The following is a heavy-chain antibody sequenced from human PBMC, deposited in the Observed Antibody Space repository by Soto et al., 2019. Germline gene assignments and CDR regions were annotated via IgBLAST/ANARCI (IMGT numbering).Heavy chain of an antibody. V-gene: IGHV4-31*03. CDR1: GGSISSGGYY. J-gene: IGHJ5*02. Sequence: SVTLSLTCTVSGGSISSGGYYWSWIRQHPGKGLEWIGYIYYSGSTYYNPSLKSRVTISVDTSKNQFSLKLSSVTAADTAVYYCARVRGGWGYWFDPWGQGTLVTVSS. CDR3: ARVRGGWGYWFDP. D-gene: IGHD3-10*01. CDR2: IYYSGST.